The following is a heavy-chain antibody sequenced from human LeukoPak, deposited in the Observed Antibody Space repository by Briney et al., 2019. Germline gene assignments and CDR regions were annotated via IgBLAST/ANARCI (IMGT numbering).Heavy chain of an antibody. CDR2: INHSGST. V-gene: IGHV4-34*01. D-gene: IGHD6-6*01. J-gene: IGHJ4*02. Sequence: PSETLSLTCAVYGGSFSGYYWSWIRQPPGKGLEWIGEINHSGSTNYNPSLKSRVTISVDTSKNQFSLKLSSVTAADTAVYYCARVQYNSSSRDYWGQGTLVTVSS. CDR3: ARVQYNSSSRDY. CDR1: GGSFSGYY.